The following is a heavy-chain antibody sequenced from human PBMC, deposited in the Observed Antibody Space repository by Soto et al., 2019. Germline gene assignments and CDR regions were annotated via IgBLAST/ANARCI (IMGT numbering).Heavy chain of an antibody. J-gene: IGHJ3*02. CDR2: IYWDDDR. V-gene: IGHV2-5*02. D-gene: IGHD3-16*01. Sequence: SGPTLVNPTQTLTLTCSFSGFSLSTSRVGVAWIRQPPGKALEWLAIIYWDDDRRYSPSLKTRLAITKDTSKNQVVLTMTNLDPGDTAIYYCAHIIITWGGGSALDAFDMW. CDR1: GFSLSTSRVG. CDR3: AHIIITWGGGSALDAFDM.